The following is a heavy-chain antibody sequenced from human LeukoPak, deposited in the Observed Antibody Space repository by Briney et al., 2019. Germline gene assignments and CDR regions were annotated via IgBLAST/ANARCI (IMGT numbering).Heavy chain of an antibody. CDR3: AKGGIRYGYWFDH. D-gene: IGHD3-10*01. CDR2: TSSSSSYI. J-gene: IGHJ5*02. V-gene: IGHV3-21*04. CDR1: GFTFSSYS. Sequence: GGSLRLSCAASGFTFSSYSMNWVRQAPGKGLEWVSSTSSSSSYIYYADSVKGRFTISRDHAKNSLSLQLNSLRAEDTAVYYCAKGGIRYGYWFDHWGQGTLVTVSS.